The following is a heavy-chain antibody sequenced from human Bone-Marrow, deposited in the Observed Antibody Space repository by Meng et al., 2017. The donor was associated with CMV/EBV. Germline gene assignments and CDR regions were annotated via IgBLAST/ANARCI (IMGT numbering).Heavy chain of an antibody. CDR2: IYTSGST. D-gene: IGHD2-21*02. J-gene: IGHJ4*02. CDR1: GCSISSYY. CDR3: ARGDLAPLDETYYFDY. V-gene: IGHV4-4*07. Sequence: QVQLTASGPGLVKPSETLSLTCTVSGCSISSYYWSWIRQPAGKGLEWIGRIYTSGSTNYNPSLKSRVTMSVDTSKNQFSLKLSSVTAADTAVYYCARGDLAPLDETYYFDYWGQGTLVTVSS.